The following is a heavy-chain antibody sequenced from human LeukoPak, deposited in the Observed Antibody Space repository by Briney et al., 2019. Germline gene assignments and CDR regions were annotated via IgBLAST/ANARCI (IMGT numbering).Heavy chain of an antibody. D-gene: IGHD5-24*01. CDR1: GGSFSGYY. CDR3: TRTRDGYFQN. J-gene: IGHJ1*01. Sequence: SETLSLTCAVYGGSFSGYYWSWIRQPLGKGLEWIGEINHSGSTNYNPSLKSRVTISVDTSKNQFSLKLSSVTAADTAVYYCTRTRDGYFQNWGQGTLVSVSS. V-gene: IGHV4-34*01. CDR2: INHSGST.